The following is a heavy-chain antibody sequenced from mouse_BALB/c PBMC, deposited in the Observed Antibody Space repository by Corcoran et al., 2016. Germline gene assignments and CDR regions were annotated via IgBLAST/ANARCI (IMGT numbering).Heavy chain of an antibody. V-gene: IGHV1S136*01. J-gene: IGHJ2*01. D-gene: IGHD2-2*01. CDR1: GYTFTSYV. Sequence: EVQLQQSGPELVKPGASVKVSCKASGYTFTSYVTHWVKLKPGQGLEWIGYIYPYNDNTKYSEEFKGKATLTSDKSSSTAYMELRSLTSEDSAVYYCAREVPGGYPFDYWGQGTTLTVSS. CDR2: IYPYNDNT. CDR3: AREVPGGYPFDY.